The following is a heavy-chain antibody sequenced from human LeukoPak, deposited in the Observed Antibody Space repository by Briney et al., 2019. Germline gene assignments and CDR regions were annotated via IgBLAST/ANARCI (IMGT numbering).Heavy chain of an antibody. CDR3: AKDRQGGNYDVLTGYYSKGYDS. V-gene: IGHV3-21*06. J-gene: IGHJ4*02. D-gene: IGHD3-9*01. Sequence: PGGSLRLSCGASGFTFSSYSMTWVRQAPGKGLEWVASISSGGSYIHSADSVKGRFTISRNNAKDSLYLQMNSLRAEDTAVYYCAKDRQGGNYDVLTGYYSKGYDSWGLGTLVIVSS. CDR1: GFTFSSYS. CDR2: ISSGGSYI.